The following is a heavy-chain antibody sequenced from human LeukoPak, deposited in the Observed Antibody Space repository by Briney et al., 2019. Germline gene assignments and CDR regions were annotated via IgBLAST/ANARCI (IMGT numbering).Heavy chain of an antibody. J-gene: IGHJ4*02. CDR3: ATYPTYYYGSGNSHFDY. CDR2: INTNTGNP. D-gene: IGHD3-10*01. Sequence: ASVKVSCKASGYTFTSYGISWVRQAPGQGLEWMGWINTNTGNPTYAQGFTGRFVFSLDTSVSTAYLQISSLKAEDTAVYYCATYPTYYYGSGNSHFDYWGQGTLVTVSS. V-gene: IGHV7-4-1*02. CDR1: GYTFTSYG.